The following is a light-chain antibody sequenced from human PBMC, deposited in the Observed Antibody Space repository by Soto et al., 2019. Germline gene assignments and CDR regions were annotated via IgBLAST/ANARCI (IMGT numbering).Light chain of an antibody. J-gene: IGKJ5*01. V-gene: IGKV3-15*01. CDR2: GSS. CDR3: QQYSNWPPAIT. CDR1: ETVSTN. Sequence: EIVLTPSPATLSVSPVEIATLSCIATETVSTNLAWFQRKAGQPPRLLIYGSSTRATGVPDRFSGSGSGTEFALIISSLQSEDVAVYYCQQYSNWPPAITCGQGKRREIK.